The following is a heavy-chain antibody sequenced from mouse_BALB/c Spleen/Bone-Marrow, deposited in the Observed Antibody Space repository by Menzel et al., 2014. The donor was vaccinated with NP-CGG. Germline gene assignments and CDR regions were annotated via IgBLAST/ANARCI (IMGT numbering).Heavy chain of an antibody. CDR1: GFTFSSYG. D-gene: IGHD2-1*01. J-gene: IGHJ2*01. CDR3: ARGNYGNYVDSFDY. V-gene: IGHV5-6-3*01. CDR2: INSNGGST. Sequence: EVHLVESGGGLVQPGGSLKLSCAASGFTFSSYGMSWVRQTPDKRLELVASINSNGGSTYYPDSVKGRFTISRDNAKKTLSLQMSSLKSEDTAVYYCARGNYGNYVDSFDYWGQGTTLTVSS.